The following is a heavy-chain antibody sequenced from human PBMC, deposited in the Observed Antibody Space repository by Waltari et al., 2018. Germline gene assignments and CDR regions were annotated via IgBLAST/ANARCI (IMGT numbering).Heavy chain of an antibody. J-gene: IGHJ4*02. V-gene: IGHV4-4*07. CDR3: AGTPAGGRFDY. Sequence: QVQLQESGPGLVKPSEPLALTCTVSGGSRNSYYWSWIRQPAGQGLEWIGRIYTGGSTNYNPALKSRVTMPVDTSKEQFSLKLSSVTAADTAVYYCAGTPAGGRFDYWGQGTLVIVSS. D-gene: IGHD2-2*01. CDR2: IYTGGST. CDR1: GGSRNSYY.